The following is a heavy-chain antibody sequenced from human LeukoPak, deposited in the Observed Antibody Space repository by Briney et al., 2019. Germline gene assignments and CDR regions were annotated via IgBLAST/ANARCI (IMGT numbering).Heavy chain of an antibody. CDR1: GGSISSYY. CDR2: IYYSGST. D-gene: IGHD3-22*01. CDR3: AREGDYYDTSGYYYVRWFDY. V-gene: IGHV4-59*12. J-gene: IGHJ4*02. Sequence: SETLSLTCTVSGGSISSYYWSWIRQPPGKGLEWIGYIYYSGSTNYNPSLKSRVTISVDTSKNQFSLKLSSVTAADTAVYYCAREGDYYDTSGYYYVRWFDYWGQGTLVTVSS.